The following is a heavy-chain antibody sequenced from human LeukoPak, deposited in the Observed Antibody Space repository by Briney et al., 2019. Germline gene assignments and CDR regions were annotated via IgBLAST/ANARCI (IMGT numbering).Heavy chain of an antibody. D-gene: IGHD2-2*01. CDR3: AKDTPDIVVVPAADLYFDY. J-gene: IGHJ4*02. CDR1: GFTFSSYA. Sequence: GGSLRLSCAASGFTFSSYAMSWVRQAPGKGLEWVSAISGSGGSTYYADSVKGRFTISRDNSKNTLYLQMNSLRAEDTAIYYCAKDTPDIVVVPAADLYFDYWGQGTLVTVSS. CDR2: ISGSGGST. V-gene: IGHV3-23*01.